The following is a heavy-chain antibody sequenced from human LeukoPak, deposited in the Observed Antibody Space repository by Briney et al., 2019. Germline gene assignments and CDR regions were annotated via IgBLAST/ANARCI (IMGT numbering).Heavy chain of an antibody. CDR2: ISSSSSYI. CDR1: GFTFSSYS. V-gene: IGHV3-21*01. CDR3: AREGIVGATYYFDY. Sequence: KSGGSLRLSCAASGFTFSSYSMNWVRQAPGKGLEWVSSISSSSSYIYYADSVKGRFTISRDNAKNSLYLQMNSLRAEDTAVYYCAREGIVGATYYFDYWGQGTLVTVSS. J-gene: IGHJ4*02. D-gene: IGHD1-26*01.